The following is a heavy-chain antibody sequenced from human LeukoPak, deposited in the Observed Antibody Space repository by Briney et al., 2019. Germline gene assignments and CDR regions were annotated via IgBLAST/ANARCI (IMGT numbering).Heavy chain of an antibody. D-gene: IGHD3-22*01. V-gene: IGHV4-34*01. CDR2: INHSGST. CDR3: ARTSSGVVDY. Sequence: ASETLSLTCAVYGGSFSGYYWSWIRQPPGKGLEWIGEINHSGSTNYNPSLKSRVTISVDTSKNQFSLKLSSVTAADTAVYYCARTSSGVVDYWGQGTLVTVSS. J-gene: IGHJ4*02. CDR1: GGSFSGYY.